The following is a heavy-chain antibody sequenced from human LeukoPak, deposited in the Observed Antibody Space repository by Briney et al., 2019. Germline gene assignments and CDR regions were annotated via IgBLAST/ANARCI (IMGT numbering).Heavy chain of an antibody. CDR3: ARGPTTVTRAFDY. CDR1: GGSISIYY. D-gene: IGHD4-17*01. J-gene: IGHJ4*02. CDR2: IYTSGST. V-gene: IGHV4-4*07. Sequence: PSETLSLTCTVSGGSISIYYWSWIRQPAGKGLEWIGHIYTSGSTNYNPSLKSRVTMSIDTSKNQFSLTLSSVTAADTAVYYCARGPTTVTRAFDYWGQGRLVTVSS.